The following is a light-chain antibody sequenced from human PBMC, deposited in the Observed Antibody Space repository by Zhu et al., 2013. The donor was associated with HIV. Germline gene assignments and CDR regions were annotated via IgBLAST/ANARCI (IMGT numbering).Light chain of an antibody. CDR3: QQYDNWPPWT. J-gene: IGKJ1*01. Sequence: EIVMTQSPATLSVSPGERATLSCRASQSVSSNLAWYQQKTGQAPRLLIYGASTRATGIPARFSGSGSGTEFTLTISSLQSEDFALYYCQQYDNWPPWTFGQGTKVEIK. V-gene: IGKV3-15*01. CDR1: QSVSSN. CDR2: GAS.